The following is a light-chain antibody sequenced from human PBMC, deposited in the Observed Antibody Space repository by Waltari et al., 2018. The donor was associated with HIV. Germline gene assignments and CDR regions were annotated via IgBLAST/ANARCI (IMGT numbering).Light chain of an antibody. CDR1: SSDAGGYNY. J-gene: IGLJ2*01. CDR2: DVI. CDR3: SSHAGSKVV. V-gene: IGLV2-8*01. Sequence: QSALTPPPSASGSPGQSVTPSCTGTSSDAGGYNYVSWHQQHPGKAPKLMIYDVIKRPSGVPDRFSGSKSGNTASLTVSGLQPEDEADYYCSSHAGSKVVFGGGTRLTVL.